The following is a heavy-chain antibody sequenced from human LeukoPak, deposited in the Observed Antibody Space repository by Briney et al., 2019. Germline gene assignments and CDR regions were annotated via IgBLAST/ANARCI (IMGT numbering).Heavy chain of an antibody. D-gene: IGHD6-13*01. J-gene: IGHJ3*02. CDR2: IYNSGST. V-gene: IGHV4-4*07. CDR1: GGSISSYY. CDR3: ARARARQYSSSWYPGWAFDI. Sequence: NPSETLSLTCTVSGGSISSYYWNWIRQPAGKGLEWIGRIYNSGSTSYSPSLKSRVTMSLDTSKNQFSLRLSSVTAADTAVYYCARARARQYSSSWYPGWAFDIWGQGTMVTVSS.